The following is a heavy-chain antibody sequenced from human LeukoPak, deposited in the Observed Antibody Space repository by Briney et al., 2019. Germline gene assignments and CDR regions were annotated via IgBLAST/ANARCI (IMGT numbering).Heavy chain of an antibody. J-gene: IGHJ4*02. CDR2: ISGSGGST. CDR3: AKADRRHYYDSSENS. CDR1: GFTFSSYA. D-gene: IGHD3-22*01. V-gene: IGHV3-23*01. Sequence: PGGSLRLSRAASGFTFSSYAMSWVRQAPGKGLEWVSAISGSGGSTYYADSVKGRFTISRDNSKNTLYLQMNSLRAEDTAVYYCAKADRRHYYDSSENSWGQGTLVTVSS.